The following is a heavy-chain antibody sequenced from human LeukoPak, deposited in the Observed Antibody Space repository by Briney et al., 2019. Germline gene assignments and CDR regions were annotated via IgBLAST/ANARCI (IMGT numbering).Heavy chain of an antibody. CDR2: INHSGST. D-gene: IGHD6-19*01. Sequence: SETLSLTCAVYGGSFSGYYWSWIRQPPGKGLEWIGEINHSGSTNYNPSLKSRVTISVDTSKNQFSLKLSSVTAADTAVYYCARGVSGYSSGWYKYWGQGTLVTVSS. CDR1: GGSFSGYY. J-gene: IGHJ4*02. CDR3: ARGVSGYSSGWYKY. V-gene: IGHV4-34*01.